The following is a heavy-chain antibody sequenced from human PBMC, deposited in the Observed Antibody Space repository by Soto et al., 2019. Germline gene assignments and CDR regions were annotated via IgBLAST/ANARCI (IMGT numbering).Heavy chain of an antibody. D-gene: IGHD2-8*02. CDR3: ASHFTGVLVLGTSPPGGDNYGWDV. J-gene: IGHJ6*02. CDR2: IIPILDIP. Sequence: QVQLVQSGAEVKKPGSSVKVSCKASGGTFSRYTFTWVRQAPGQGLEWMGRIIPILDIPNYAQNFQGRVTMTADKSTSTAYKELSSLTSDDTAVYYCASHFTGVLVLGTSPPGGDNYGWDVWGQGTTVTVSS. V-gene: IGHV1-69*02. CDR1: GGTFSRYT.